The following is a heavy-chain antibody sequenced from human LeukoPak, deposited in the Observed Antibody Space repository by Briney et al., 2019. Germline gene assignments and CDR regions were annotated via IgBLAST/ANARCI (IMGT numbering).Heavy chain of an antibody. CDR1: GFTVSSNY. V-gene: IGHV3-53*01. CDR2: IYSGGST. Sequence: GGSLRLSCAASGFTVSSNYMSWVRQAPGKGLEWVSVIYSGGSTYYADSVKGRFTISRDNSKNTLYLQMNSLRAEDTAVYYCAKDLLIAVAVSDAFDIWGQGTMVTVSS. J-gene: IGHJ3*02. CDR3: AKDLLIAVAVSDAFDI. D-gene: IGHD6-19*01.